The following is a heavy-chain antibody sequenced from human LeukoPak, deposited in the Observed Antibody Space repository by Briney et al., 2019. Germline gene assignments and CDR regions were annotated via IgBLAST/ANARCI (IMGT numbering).Heavy chain of an antibody. CDR3: AREMATMPMDY. CDR2: IIPILGIA. V-gene: IGHV1-69*10. Sequence: ASVKVSCKASGGTFSSYAISWVRQAPGQGLEWMGWIIPILGIANYAQKFQGRVTITADKSTSTAYMELSSLRSEDTAVYYCAREMATMPMDYWGQGTLVTVSS. J-gene: IGHJ4*02. CDR1: GGTFSSYA. D-gene: IGHD5-24*01.